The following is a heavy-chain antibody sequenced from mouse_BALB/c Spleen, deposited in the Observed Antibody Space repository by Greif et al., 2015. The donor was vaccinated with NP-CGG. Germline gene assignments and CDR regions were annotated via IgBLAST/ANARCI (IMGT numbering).Heavy chain of an antibody. V-gene: IGHV1-9*01. Sequence: VQLQQSGAELMKPGASVKISCKATGYTFSSYWIEWVKQRPGHGLEWIGEILPGSGSTNYNEKFKGKATFTADTSSNAAYMHLSSLTSEDSAVYYCARSYNRYAMDYWGQGTSVTVSS. CDR2: ILPGSGST. J-gene: IGHJ4*01. CDR3: ARSYNRYAMDY. CDR1: GYTFSSYW. D-gene: IGHD1-3*01.